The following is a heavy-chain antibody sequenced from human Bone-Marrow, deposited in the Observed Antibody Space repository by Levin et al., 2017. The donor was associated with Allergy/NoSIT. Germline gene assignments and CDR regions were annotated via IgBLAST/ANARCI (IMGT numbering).Heavy chain of an antibody. J-gene: IGHJ6*01. V-gene: IGHV3-30*04. CDR3: VRDSAFTISYGGQSRITKYYDDGLDV. CDR1: GFPFSAFA. Sequence: GGSLRLSCVASGFPFSAFAMTWVRQAPGKGLEWVAIISDDGKNQYFADSVWGRFSLSRDNSKNTVTLQMDNLRGDDTAVYFCVRDSAFTISYGGQSRITKYYDDGLDVWGQGTSVFVS. CDR2: ISDDGKNQ. D-gene: IGHD3-10*01.